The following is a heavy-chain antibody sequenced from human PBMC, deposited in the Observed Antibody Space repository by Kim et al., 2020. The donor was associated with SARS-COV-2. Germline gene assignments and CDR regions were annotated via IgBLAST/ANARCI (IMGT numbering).Heavy chain of an antibody. J-gene: IGHJ5*02. Sequence: GGSLRLSCAVSGFSFSGDYMNWVRQAPGKGLECVSVIHTGGATLYADSLESGCTITRDSSENKLYLQMNNLRVEETAVYYCSRHDWFDHWGQRALVTVSS. CDR3: SRHDWFDH. CDR2: IHTGGAT. V-gene: IGHV3-66*04. CDR1: GFSFSGDY.